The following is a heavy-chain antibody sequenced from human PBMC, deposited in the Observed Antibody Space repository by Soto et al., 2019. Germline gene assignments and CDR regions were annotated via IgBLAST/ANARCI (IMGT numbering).Heavy chain of an antibody. CDR2: IKSKTDGGTT. CDR3: TTDQDDFWSGYYTGQRNYYYYYMDV. Sequence: GGSLRLSCAASGFTFSNAWMSWVRQAPGKGLEWVGRIKSKTDGGTTDYAAPVKGRFTISRDDSKNTLYLQRNSLKTEDTAVYYCTTDQDDFWSGYYTGQRNYYYYYMDVWGKGTTVTVSS. V-gene: IGHV3-15*01. J-gene: IGHJ6*03. D-gene: IGHD3-3*01. CDR1: GFTFSNAW.